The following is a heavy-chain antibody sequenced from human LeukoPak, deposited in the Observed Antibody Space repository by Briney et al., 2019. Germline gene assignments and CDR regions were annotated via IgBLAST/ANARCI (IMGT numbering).Heavy chain of an antibody. CDR1: GFTVSSNY. CDR3: AKDLTWRYFDY. CDR2: IYSGGNT. V-gene: IGHV3-53*01. J-gene: IGHJ4*02. Sequence: GGSLRLSCAASGFTVSSNYMSWVRQAPGKGLEWVSVIYSGGNTFYADSVKGRFTISRDNSKNTLYLQMNSLRAEDTAVYYCAKDLTWRYFDYGGRGTLVTVSS.